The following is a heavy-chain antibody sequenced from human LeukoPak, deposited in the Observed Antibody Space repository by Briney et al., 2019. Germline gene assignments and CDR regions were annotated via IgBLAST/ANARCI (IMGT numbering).Heavy chain of an antibody. V-gene: IGHV3-23*01. CDR3: AKDRTVGASYWYFDL. D-gene: IGHD1-26*01. CDR2: ISDSGGSA. Sequence: GGSLRLSCAASGFIFSSYAMSWVRQAPGKGLEWVSVISDSGGSAYYADSVKGRFTISRDSSRNTLFLHMNTLRAEDTAIYYCAKDRTVGASYWYFDLWGRGTLVTVSS. J-gene: IGHJ2*01. CDR1: GFIFSSYA.